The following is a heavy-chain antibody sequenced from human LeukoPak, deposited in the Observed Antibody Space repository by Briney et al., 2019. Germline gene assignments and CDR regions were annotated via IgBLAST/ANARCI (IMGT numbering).Heavy chain of an antibody. CDR1: GFTFSSHS. CDR3: ARCTTGRTFGSLREIKRSREIDY. V-gene: IGHV3-21*01. J-gene: IGHJ4*02. D-gene: IGHD1-1*01. CDR2: ISSSSIYI. Sequence: PGGSLRLSCAASGFTFSSHSMNWVRQAPGKGLEWVSSISSSSIYIYYADSVKGRFTISRDNAKNSLYLQMNSLRAEDTAVYYCARCTTGRTFGSLREIKRSREIDYWGQGTLVTVSS.